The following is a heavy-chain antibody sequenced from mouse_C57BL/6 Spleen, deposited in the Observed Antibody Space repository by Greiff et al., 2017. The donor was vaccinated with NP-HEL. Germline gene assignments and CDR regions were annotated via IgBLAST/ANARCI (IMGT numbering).Heavy chain of an antibody. Sequence: QVQLQQPGAELVKPGASVKLSCKASGYTFTSYWMHWVKQRPGQGLEWIGMIHPNSGSTNYNEKFKSKATLTVDKSSSTAYMQLSSLTSEDSAVYYCARTDYYGTPYFDYWGQGTTLTVSS. CDR1: GYTFTSYW. CDR3: ARTDYYGTPYFDY. D-gene: IGHD1-1*01. CDR2: IHPNSGST. J-gene: IGHJ2*01. V-gene: IGHV1-64*01.